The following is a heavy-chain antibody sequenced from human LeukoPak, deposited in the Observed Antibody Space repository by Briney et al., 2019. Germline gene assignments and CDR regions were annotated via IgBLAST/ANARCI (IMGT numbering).Heavy chain of an antibody. D-gene: IGHD3-16*01. Sequence: PGGSLRLSCAASGFTFSKSWMSWVRQAPGRGLEWVANMNEDGSEKDYVDSVKGRFTISRDNARKSLYLQMSSLRAEDTAVYYCATYSHWVAGDVWGQGTTATVSS. J-gene: IGHJ6*02. CDR3: ATYSHWVAGDV. V-gene: IGHV3-7*01. CDR2: MNEDGSEK. CDR1: GFTFSKSW.